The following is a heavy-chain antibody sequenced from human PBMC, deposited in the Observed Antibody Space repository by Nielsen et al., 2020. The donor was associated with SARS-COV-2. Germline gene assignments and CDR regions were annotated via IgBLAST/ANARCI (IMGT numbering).Heavy chain of an antibody. CDR2: INPSGGIT. V-gene: IGHV1-46*01. J-gene: IGHJ6*02. CDR1: GYTFTSYY. Sequence: ASVKVSCKASGYTFTSYYMHWVRQAPGQGLEWMGIINPSGGITSYAQKFQGRVTMTRDTSTSTVYMELSSLRSEDTAVYYCARDLTTTVNHYYYYYGMDVWGQGTTVTVSS. D-gene: IGHD4-11*01. CDR3: ARDLTTTVNHYYYYYGMDV.